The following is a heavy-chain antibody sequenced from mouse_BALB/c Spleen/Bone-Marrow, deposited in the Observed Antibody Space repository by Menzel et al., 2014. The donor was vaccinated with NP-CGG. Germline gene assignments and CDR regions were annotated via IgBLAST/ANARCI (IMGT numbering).Heavy chain of an antibody. Sequence: DVKLQESGAELVKPGASVKLSCTASGFNIKDTYMHWVKQRPEQGLEWIGRIDPANGNTKYDPKFQGKATITADTSSNTAYLHLSSLTSEDTAVYYCARYGNYCYAIDYWGQGTSVTVSS. CDR1: GFNIKDTY. V-gene: IGHV14-3*02. CDR3: ARYGNYCYAIDY. CDR2: IDPANGNT. D-gene: IGHD2-1*01. J-gene: IGHJ4*01.